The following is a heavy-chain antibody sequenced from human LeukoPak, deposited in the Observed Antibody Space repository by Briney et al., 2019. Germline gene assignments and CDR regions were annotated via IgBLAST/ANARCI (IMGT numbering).Heavy chain of an antibody. V-gene: IGHV1-69*05. CDR3: VSRRKGRAYDI. J-gene: IGHJ3*02. Sequence: GSSVKVSCKASGGTFSSYAISWVRQAPGQGLEWMGGIIPIFGTANYAQKFQGRVTITTDESTSTAYMELSSLRSEDTAVYFCVSRRKGRAYDIWGQGTMVTVSS. CDR1: GGTFSSYA. CDR2: IIPIFGTA.